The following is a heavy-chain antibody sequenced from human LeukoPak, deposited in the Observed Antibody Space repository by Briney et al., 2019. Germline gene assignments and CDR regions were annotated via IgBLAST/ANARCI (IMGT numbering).Heavy chain of an antibody. V-gene: IGHV1-18*01. CDR2: ISTYNGNT. J-gene: IGHJ4*02. Sequence: ASVKVSCKASGYTFTNYHISWVRQAPGQGLEWMGWISTYNGNTNYAPKFQGRVTITTDTSTSTAYMELRSLRSDDTAVYYCARAWGEDIAARPYYFDYWGQGTLVTVSS. CDR1: GYTFTNYH. CDR3: ARAWGEDIAARPYYFDY. D-gene: IGHD6-6*01.